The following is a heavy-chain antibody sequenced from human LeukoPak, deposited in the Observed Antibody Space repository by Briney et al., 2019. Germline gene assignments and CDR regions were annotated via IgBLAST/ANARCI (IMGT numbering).Heavy chain of an antibody. D-gene: IGHD3-16*02. CDR3: ARSLSSRFSGPRRPYYFDS. J-gene: IGHJ4*02. CDR2: INQDGSEK. Sequence: PGESLRLSCAASGFTFTTYWMSWVRQAPGKGLEWVANINQDGSEKYFVDSVKGRFTISRDNAKNSLYLQMNSLRAEDTAVYYCARSLSSRFSGPRRPYYFDSWGQGTLVTVSS. CDR1: GFTFTTYW. V-gene: IGHV3-7*03.